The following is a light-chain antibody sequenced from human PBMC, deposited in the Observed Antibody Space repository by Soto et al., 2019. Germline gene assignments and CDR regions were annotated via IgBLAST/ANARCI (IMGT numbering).Light chain of an antibody. CDR3: SSFAGSNTV. V-gene: IGLV2-8*01. Sequence: QSALTQPPSASGSLGQSVTIPCTGTSSDVGDYNYVSWYQHHPGKGPKLIIYEVSKRPSGVPDRFSGSKSGNTASLTVSGLQAEDEADYYCSSFAGSNTVFGGGTKLTVL. CDR1: SSDVGDYNY. J-gene: IGLJ2*01. CDR2: EVS.